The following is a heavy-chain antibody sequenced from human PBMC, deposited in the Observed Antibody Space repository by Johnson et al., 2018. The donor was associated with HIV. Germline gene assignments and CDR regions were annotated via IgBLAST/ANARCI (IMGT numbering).Heavy chain of an antibody. J-gene: IGHJ3*02. D-gene: IGHD3-22*01. Sequence: QVQLVESGGGLVKPGGSLRLSCAASGFTFTDYQMSWIRQAPGKGLEWVSYISRSGTTIYYADSVQGRFTVSRDNAKNSRYLQMNRLRAEDTAFYYCAREERTTMIVAGGWAPHGAFDIWGQGTMVTVSS. CDR3: AREERTTMIVAGGWAPHGAFDI. CDR2: ISRSGTTI. CDR1: GFTFTDYQ. V-gene: IGHV3-11*01.